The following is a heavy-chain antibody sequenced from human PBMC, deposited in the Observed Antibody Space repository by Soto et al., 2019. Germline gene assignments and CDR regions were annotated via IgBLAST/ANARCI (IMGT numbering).Heavy chain of an antibody. CDR2: ISPYTGNT. V-gene: IGHV1-18*01. J-gene: IGHJ6*02. CDR3: VMVNNFVTPTPQDV. CDR1: GYIFVNYG. Sequence: QVQLVQSGDEVKKPGASVKVSCKASGYIFVNYGIAWVRQAPGQGLEWMGWISPYTGNTHSATKVQGRLTMTTDTSTSTAYMDLGSLTSDDTAVYYCVMVNNFVTPTPQDVWGQGTTVTVSS. D-gene: IGHD3-16*02.